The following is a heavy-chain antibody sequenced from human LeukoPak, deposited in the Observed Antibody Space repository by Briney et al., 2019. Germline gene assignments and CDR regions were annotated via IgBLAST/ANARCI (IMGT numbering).Heavy chain of an antibody. Sequence: GGSLRLSCTASGFTFDDYAMHWVRQAPGKGLEWVSSTNWNSNAIGYADSVKGRFTISRDNAKNSLYMQLNSLRPEDTALYYCVRANRWRGFDYWGQGTLVTVSS. D-gene: IGHD3-3*01. J-gene: IGHJ4*02. CDR1: GFTFDDYA. CDR2: TNWNSNAI. V-gene: IGHV3-9*01. CDR3: VRANRWRGFDY.